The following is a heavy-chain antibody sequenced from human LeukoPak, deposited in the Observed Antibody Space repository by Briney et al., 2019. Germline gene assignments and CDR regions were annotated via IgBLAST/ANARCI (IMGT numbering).Heavy chain of an antibody. CDR3: AREGDGYNWNWFDP. CDR1: GGSISSYY. Sequence: SETLSLTCTVSGGSISSYYWSWIRQPPGKGLEWSGYIYYSGSTNYNPSLKSRVTISVDTSKNQFSLKLSSVTAADTAVYYCAREGDGYNWNWFDPWGQGTLVTVSS. CDR2: IYYSGST. D-gene: IGHD5-24*01. J-gene: IGHJ5*02. V-gene: IGHV4-59*01.